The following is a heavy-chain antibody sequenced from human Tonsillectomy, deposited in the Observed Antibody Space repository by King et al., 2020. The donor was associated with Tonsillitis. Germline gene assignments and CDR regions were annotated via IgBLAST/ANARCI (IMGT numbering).Heavy chain of an antibody. J-gene: IGHJ4*02. CDR3: TTVGGYYDFWSGYHIGGY. V-gene: IGHV3-15*01. CDR2: IKSKTDGGTT. Sequence: VQLVESGGGLVKPGGSLRLSCAASGFTFSNAWMSWVRQAPGKGLEWVGRIKSKTDGGTTDYAAPVKGRFPNSRDDSKNTLYLQMNSLKTEDTAVYYCTTVGGYYDFWSGYHIGGYWGQGTLVTVSS. D-gene: IGHD3-3*01. CDR1: GFTFSNAW.